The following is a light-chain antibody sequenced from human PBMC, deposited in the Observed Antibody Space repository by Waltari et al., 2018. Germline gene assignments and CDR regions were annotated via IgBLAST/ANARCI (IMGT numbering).Light chain of an antibody. CDR3: SSYTNSGNVV. CDR1: SSDIGRYNY. CDR2: EVS. J-gene: IGLJ2*01. Sequence: QSALTQPASVSGSPGQAITISCTGTSSDIGRYNYFPWNQQHPGKAPKPVISEVSNRPSGVSNRFSGSKSGNTASLTISGLQAEDGAHYYCSSYTNSGNVVFGGGTKLTVL. V-gene: IGLV2-14*01.